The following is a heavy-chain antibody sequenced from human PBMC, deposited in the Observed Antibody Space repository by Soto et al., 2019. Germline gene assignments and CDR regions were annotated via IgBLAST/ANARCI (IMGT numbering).Heavy chain of an antibody. D-gene: IGHD4-17*01. CDR3: ARVNDYGDSNGGSFDY. CDR1: GGSISSGDYY. V-gene: IGHV4-30-4*01. Sequence: NPSETLSLTCTVSGGSISSGDYYWSWIRQPPGKGLEWIGYIYYSGSTYYNPSLKSRVTISVDTSKNQFSLKLSSVTAADTAVYYCARVNDYGDSNGGSFDYWGQGTLVTVSS. CDR2: IYYSGST. J-gene: IGHJ4*02.